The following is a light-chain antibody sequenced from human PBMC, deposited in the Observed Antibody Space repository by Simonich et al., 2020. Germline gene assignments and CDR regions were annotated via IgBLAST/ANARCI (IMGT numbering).Light chain of an antibody. J-gene: IGLJ3*02. CDR3: CSYAGSSTWV. CDR2: DFS. Sequence: QSALTQPASVSGSPGQSITISCTGTSRDVGGYNYFSWYQQHPGKAPKLMIYDFSKRPSGVSNRFSCSKSGNTASRTISGLQAEVEADYYCCSYAGSSTWVFGGGTKLTVL. CDR1: SRDVGGYNY. V-gene: IGLV2-23*02.